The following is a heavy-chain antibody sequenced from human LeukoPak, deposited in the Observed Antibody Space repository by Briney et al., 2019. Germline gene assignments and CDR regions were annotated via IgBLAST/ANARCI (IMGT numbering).Heavy chain of an antibody. Sequence: GGSLRLSCAASGFTFSNYWMNWVRQAPGKGLEWVANIKEDGSDKYYVDSVKGRFSISKDNAKNSLYLQMNSLRVEDTAVYYCASSTVTTYDAFDIWGQGTMVTVSS. CDR3: ASSTVTTYDAFDI. D-gene: IGHD4-11*01. CDR1: GFTFSNYW. V-gene: IGHV3-7*01. CDR2: IKEDGSDK. J-gene: IGHJ3*02.